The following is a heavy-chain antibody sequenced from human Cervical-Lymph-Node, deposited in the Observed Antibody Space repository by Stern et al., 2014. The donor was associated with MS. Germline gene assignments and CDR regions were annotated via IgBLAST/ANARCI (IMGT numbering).Heavy chain of an antibody. Sequence: EVQLVESGGGLVQPGRSLRLSCAASGFTFNDYAMHWVRQPPGKGLEWVSSISWDSGVVAYADSVKGRFSISRDNAKHSLYLQMNSLRVEDTAFYYCAKSNTVTTLVDYWGQGTLVTVSS. V-gene: IGHV3-9*01. CDR1: GFTFNDYA. CDR2: ISWDSGVV. D-gene: IGHD4-11*01. J-gene: IGHJ4*02. CDR3: AKSNTVTTLVDY.